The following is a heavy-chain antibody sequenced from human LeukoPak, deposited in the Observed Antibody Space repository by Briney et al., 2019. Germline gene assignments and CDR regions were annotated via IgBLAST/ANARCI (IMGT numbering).Heavy chain of an antibody. CDR2: XIPIFGTA. V-gene: IGHV1-69*06. CDR3: AAAPADYYYYGMDV. CDR1: GGTFSSYA. D-gene: IGHD2-2*01. Sequence: VASVKVSCKASGGTFSSYAISWVRQAPGQGLXXXXXXIPIFGTANYAQKFQGRVTITADKSTSTAYMELSSLRSEDTAVYYCAAAPADYYYYGMDVWGKGTTVTVSS. J-gene: IGHJ6*04.